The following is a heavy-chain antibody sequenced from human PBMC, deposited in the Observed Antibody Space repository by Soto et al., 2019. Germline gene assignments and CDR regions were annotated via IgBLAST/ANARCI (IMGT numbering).Heavy chain of an antibody. CDR1: GYTFSYYY. CDR3: ARDNYGPLDY. D-gene: IGHD3-10*01. Sequence: ASVKVSCKSSGYTFSYYYMHWVRQAPGQGLEWMGLIDPSGNSVSSGQDFQDRLTMIRDTSTNTVYMELRSLRSEDTAVYFCARDNYGPLDYWGQGTLVTVSS. J-gene: IGHJ4*02. V-gene: IGHV1-46*01. CDR2: IDPSGNSV.